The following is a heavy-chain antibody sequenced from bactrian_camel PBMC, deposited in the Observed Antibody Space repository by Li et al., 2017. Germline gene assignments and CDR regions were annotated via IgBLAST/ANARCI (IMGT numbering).Heavy chain of an antibody. CDR2: IDGHRAT. D-gene: IGHD1*01. CDR1: GSTHRGNC. Sequence: HVQLVESGGGSVQAGGSLRLSCKPSGSTHRGNCMGWFRQTPGKEREGVARIDGHRATTYADSVKGRFTISRDNAQNTAYLQMNSLKPEDTAVYYCAAGLDPNYWGQGTQVTVS. V-gene: IGHV3S53*01. J-gene: IGHJ4*01. CDR3: AAGLDPNY.